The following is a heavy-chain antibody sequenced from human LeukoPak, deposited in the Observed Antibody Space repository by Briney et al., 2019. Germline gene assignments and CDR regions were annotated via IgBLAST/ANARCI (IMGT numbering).Heavy chain of an antibody. D-gene: IGHD3-22*01. CDR1: GYTFTSYG. V-gene: IGHV1-18*01. J-gene: IGHJ4*02. Sequence: ASVKVSCKASGYTFTSYGISWVRQAPGQGLEWMGWISAYNGNTNYAQKLQGRVTMTTDTSTSTAYMELRSLRSDDTAVYYCARDSYYDSSGYSDPDAFDNWGQGTLVTVSS. CDR3: ARDSYYDSSGYSDPDAFDN. CDR2: ISAYNGNT.